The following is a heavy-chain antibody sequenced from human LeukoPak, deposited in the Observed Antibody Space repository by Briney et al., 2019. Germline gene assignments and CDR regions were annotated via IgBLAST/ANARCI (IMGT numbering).Heavy chain of an antibody. V-gene: IGHV5-51*01. CDR2: IYPGDSDT. CDR1: GYSFTSYW. Sequence: GESLKISCKGSGYSFTSYWIGWVRQMPGKGLEWMGIIYPGDSDTRYSPSFQGQVTISADKSISTAYLQWSSLKASDTAMYYCARAGYCSGGSCYPGEYYYYGMDVWGQGTTVTVSS. J-gene: IGHJ6*02. D-gene: IGHD2-15*01. CDR3: ARAGYCSGGSCYPGEYYYYGMDV.